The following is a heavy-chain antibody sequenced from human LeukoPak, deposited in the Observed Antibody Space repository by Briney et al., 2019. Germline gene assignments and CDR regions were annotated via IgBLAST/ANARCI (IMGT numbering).Heavy chain of an antibody. CDR1: GFTFANYD. CDR3: ALILYGGSGSYFGFDY. CDR2: IYSGGST. Sequence: PGGSLRLSCAASGFTFANYDMNWVRQAPGRGLEWVSVIYSGGSTYYADSVKGRFTISGDNSKNTLYLQMNSLRAEDTAVYYCALILYGGSGSYFGFDYWGQGTLVIVSS. J-gene: IGHJ4*02. V-gene: IGHV3-53*01. D-gene: IGHD3-10*01.